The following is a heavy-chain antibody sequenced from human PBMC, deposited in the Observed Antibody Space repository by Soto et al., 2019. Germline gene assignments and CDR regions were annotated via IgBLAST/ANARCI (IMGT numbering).Heavy chain of an antibody. D-gene: IGHD2-8*01. Sequence: QVHLQESGPGLVNPSGTLTLTCAVSGGSISSSHWWGWVRQAPGKGLEWIGEIYHSGSTNYNPSLKSRIAMSVDKSKNKFSVNLRSVTAADTAVYYCVRDTEETAIVHAPWLVWGRGTMVTVSS. CDR3: VRDTEETAIVHAPWLV. V-gene: IGHV4-4*02. J-gene: IGHJ6*02. CDR2: IYHSGST. CDR1: GGSISSSHW.